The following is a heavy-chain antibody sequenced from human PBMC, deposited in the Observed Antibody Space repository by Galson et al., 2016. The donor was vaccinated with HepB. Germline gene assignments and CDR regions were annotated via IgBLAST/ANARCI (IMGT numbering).Heavy chain of an antibody. CDR2: ISSASSAI. V-gene: IGHV3-48*02. Sequence: YLRLSCAASGFTFSSYSMNWVRQAPGKGLEWVSYISSASSAIFYADSVKGRFTISRDNAKNSLYLQMNSLRDEDSAVYFCARGAVGATILGNWFDPWGQGTLVTVSS. J-gene: IGHJ5*02. CDR1: GFTFSSYS. CDR3: ARGAVGATILGNWFDP. D-gene: IGHD1-26*01.